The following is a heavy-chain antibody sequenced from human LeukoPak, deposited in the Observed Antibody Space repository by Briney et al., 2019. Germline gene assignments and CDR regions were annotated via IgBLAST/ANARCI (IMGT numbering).Heavy chain of an antibody. CDR3: AKDVMHYGSGRPFYMDV. Sequence: GGSLRLSCAASGFTFSRYAMSWVRQAPGKGLEWVSAISGSGGSTYYADSVKGRFTISRDNAKNSLYLQMNSLRAEDTAVYYCAKDVMHYGSGRPFYMDVWGKGTTV. CDR1: GFTFSRYA. D-gene: IGHD3-10*01. V-gene: IGHV3-23*01. J-gene: IGHJ6*03. CDR2: ISGSGGST.